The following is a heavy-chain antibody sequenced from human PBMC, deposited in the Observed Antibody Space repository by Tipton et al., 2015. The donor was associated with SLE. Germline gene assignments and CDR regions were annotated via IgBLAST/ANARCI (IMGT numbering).Heavy chain of an antibody. CDR2: IYSGGST. J-gene: IGHJ2*01. V-gene: IGHV3-53*01. D-gene: IGHD2-8*01. CDR3: ASCTDALYWYFDL. Sequence: SLRLSCAASGFTVSSNYMSWVRQAPGKGLEWVSVIYSGGSTYYADSVKGRFTISRDNSKNTLYLQMNSLRAEDTAVYYCASCTDALYWYFDLWGRGTLVTVSS. CDR1: GFTVSSNY.